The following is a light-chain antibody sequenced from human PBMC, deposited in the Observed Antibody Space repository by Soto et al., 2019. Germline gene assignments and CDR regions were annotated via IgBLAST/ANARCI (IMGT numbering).Light chain of an antibody. V-gene: IGLV1-40*01. CDR2: GNS. Sequence: QSVLTQPPSVSGAPGQRVTISCTGSSSNIGAGYVYWYQQLPGTAPKLLIYGNSNRPSGVPDRFSGSKSGTSASLPITGLQAEDEADYYCQSYDSSLSGSVFGGGTKLTVL. CDR3: QSYDSSLSGSV. J-gene: IGLJ3*02. CDR1: SSNIGAGY.